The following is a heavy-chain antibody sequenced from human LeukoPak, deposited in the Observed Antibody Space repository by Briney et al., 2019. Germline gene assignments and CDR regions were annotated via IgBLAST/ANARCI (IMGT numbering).Heavy chain of an antibody. D-gene: IGHD6-6*01. Sequence: ASVKVSCKASGYTFTSYYMHWVRQAPGQGLEWMGIINPSGGSTGYAQKFQGRVTMTRDTSTSTVYMELSSLRSEDTAVYYCARGPVIGGHSSSSAWYFDLWGCGTLVTVSS. J-gene: IGHJ2*01. V-gene: IGHV1-46*01. CDR2: INPSGGST. CDR1: GYTFTSYY. CDR3: ARGPVIGGHSSSSAWYFDL.